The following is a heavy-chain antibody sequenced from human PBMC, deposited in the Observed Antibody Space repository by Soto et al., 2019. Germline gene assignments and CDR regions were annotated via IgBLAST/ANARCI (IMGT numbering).Heavy chain of an antibody. CDR3: AGVASGSAWDYFDY. Sequence: QVHLVQSGAEVRKPGSSVRVSCKASGDTFTKYAISWLRQAPGQGLEWMGGIVPVFGRVTYAQRFQDRVSIIADKSTATSYLELTSLTADDTAVYYCAGVASGSAWDYFDYWDQGTLVTVSS. CDR2: IVPVFGRV. V-gene: IGHV1-69*06. D-gene: IGHD6-19*01. CDR1: GDTFTKYA. J-gene: IGHJ4*02.